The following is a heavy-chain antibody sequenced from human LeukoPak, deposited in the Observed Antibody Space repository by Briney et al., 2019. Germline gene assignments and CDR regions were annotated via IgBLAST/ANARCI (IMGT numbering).Heavy chain of an antibody. D-gene: IGHD6-6*01. J-gene: IGHJ5*02. Sequence: SETLSLTCAVYGGSFSGYYWSWIRQPSGKGLEWIGEINHSGSTNYNPSLKSRVTISVDTSKNQFSLKLSSVTAADTAVYYCASSYSSSRWFDPWGQGTLVTVSS. V-gene: IGHV4-34*01. CDR2: INHSGST. CDR1: GGSFSGYY. CDR3: ASSYSSSRWFDP.